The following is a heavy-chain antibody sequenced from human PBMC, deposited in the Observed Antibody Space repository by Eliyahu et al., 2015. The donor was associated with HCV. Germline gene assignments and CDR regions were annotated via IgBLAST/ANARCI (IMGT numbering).Heavy chain of an antibody. V-gene: IGHV4-59*01. CDR1: GGSITTXY. D-gene: IGHD6-19*01. Sequence: QVQLQESGPGLVKPSETLSLTCTVSGGSITTXYWSWIRQPPGKGLEWXGYIHYSGSXNYNPSLKXRVTISLDTSKNQFSLNLTSVTAADTAVYYCASGGGGIAVAGTGGWFDPWGQGTLVTVSS. J-gene: IGHJ5*02. CDR3: ASGGGGIAVAGTGGWFDP. CDR2: IHYSGSX.